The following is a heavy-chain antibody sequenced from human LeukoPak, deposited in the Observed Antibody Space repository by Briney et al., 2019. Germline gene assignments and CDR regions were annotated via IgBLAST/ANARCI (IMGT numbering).Heavy chain of an antibody. CDR2: ISSSGSII. Sequence: GGSLRLSCAASGFSFSSYEMNWVRQAPGKGLEWVSYISSSGSIIYYADSVKGRFTISRDNAKNSLYLQMNSLRAEDTAVYYCAKGSKLVVITRDHYMAVWGKGTTVTISS. V-gene: IGHV3-48*03. J-gene: IGHJ6*03. CDR3: AKGSKLVVITRDHYMAV. D-gene: IGHD3-22*01. CDR1: GFSFSSYE.